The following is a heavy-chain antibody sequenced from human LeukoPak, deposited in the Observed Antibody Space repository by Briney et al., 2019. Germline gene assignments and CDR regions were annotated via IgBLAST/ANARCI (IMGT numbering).Heavy chain of an antibody. CDR3: ARDPTIFGVAGTNWFDP. V-gene: IGHV1-18*01. CDR1: GYTLTSYG. CDR2: ISGYNGNT. J-gene: IGHJ5*02. D-gene: IGHD3-3*01. Sequence: ASVKVSCKAAGYTLTSYGVSWVRRAPGHRRKGMGWISGYNGNTNYAQKFQGRVNMTTDTSTSTAYMELRSLRSDDTAVYCCARDPTIFGVAGTNWFDPRGEGTLVTVSS.